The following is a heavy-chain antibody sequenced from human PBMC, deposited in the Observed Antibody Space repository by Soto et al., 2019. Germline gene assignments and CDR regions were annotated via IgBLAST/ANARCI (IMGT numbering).Heavy chain of an antibody. D-gene: IGHD4-17*01. CDR1: GFTFTDYS. CDR3: ASCYGDYEFPCEY. Sequence: GGSLRLSCAGSGFTFTDYSMIWVRQAPGKGLEWISYMSSTSNIAYYVDSVNGRFTTSRDNDKNSLYLQMNSLRDEDTAVYYCASCYGDYEFPCEYWGQGTLVTV. CDR2: MSSTSNIA. V-gene: IGHV3-48*02. J-gene: IGHJ4*02.